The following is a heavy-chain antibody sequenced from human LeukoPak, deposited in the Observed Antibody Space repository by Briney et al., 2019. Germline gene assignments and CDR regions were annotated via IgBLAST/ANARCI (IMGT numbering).Heavy chain of an antibody. CDR1: GFTFGTSA. D-gene: IGHD3-22*01. J-gene: IGHJ4*02. Sequence: GGSLRLSCAASGFTFGTSAMSWVRQAPGKGPEWVSTFGRSGSDTYYSDSVKGRFTIFRDNSKNTLYLQMNSLRAEDTAVYYCTKIMIVVVTKGAVDYWGQGTLVTVSS. V-gene: IGHV3-23*01. CDR2: FGRSGSDT. CDR3: TKIMIVVVTKGAVDY.